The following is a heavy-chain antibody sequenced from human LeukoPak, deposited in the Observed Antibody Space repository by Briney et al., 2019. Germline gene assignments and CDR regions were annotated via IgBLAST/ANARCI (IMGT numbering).Heavy chain of an antibody. Sequence: APVKVSCKASGYTFTSYGISWVRQAPGQGLEWMGWISAYNGNTNYAQKLQGRVTMTTDTSTSTAYMELRSLRSDDTAVYYCARARSSWSSYDAFDIWGQGTMVTVSS. CDR1: GYTFTSYG. J-gene: IGHJ3*02. CDR2: ISAYNGNT. D-gene: IGHD6-13*01. CDR3: ARARSSWSSYDAFDI. V-gene: IGHV1-18*01.